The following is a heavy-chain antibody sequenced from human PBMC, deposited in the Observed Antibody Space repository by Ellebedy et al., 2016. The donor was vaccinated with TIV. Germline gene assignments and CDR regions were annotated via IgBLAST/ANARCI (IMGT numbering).Heavy chain of an antibody. CDR1: GFTVSSNY. Sequence: GESLKISXAASGFTVSSNYMSWVRQAPGKGLEWVSFIYSGGSTYYADSVKGRFTISRDNSKNTLYLQMNSLRAEDTAVYYCARDQGPGDDFWSGYLYPSYYYGMDVWGQGTTVTVSS. J-gene: IGHJ6*02. CDR2: IYSGGST. CDR3: ARDQGPGDDFWSGYLYPSYYYGMDV. V-gene: IGHV3-53*01. D-gene: IGHD3-3*01.